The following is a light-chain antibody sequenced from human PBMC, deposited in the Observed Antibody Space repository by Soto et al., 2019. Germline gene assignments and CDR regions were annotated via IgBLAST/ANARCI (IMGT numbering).Light chain of an antibody. CDR1: SRDVGAYNY. CDR2: EIN. J-gene: IGLJ2*01. CDR3: SSYGGNNNLV. Sequence: QSVLTQPPSASGSPGQSVTISCTGTSRDVGAYNYVSWYQQHPGKAPKLMIYEINKRPSGVPDRFSGSKSDNTASLTVSGLQAEDEADYYCSSYGGNNNLVFGGGTKVTAL. V-gene: IGLV2-8*01.